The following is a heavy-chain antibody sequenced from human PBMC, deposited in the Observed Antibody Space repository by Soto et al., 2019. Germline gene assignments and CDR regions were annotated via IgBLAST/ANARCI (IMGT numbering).Heavy chain of an antibody. D-gene: IGHD4-17*01. CDR2: ISGSGGST. CDR3: VKDRATVTTRNYYYYGMDV. CDR1: GFTFSSYA. V-gene: IGHV3-23*01. J-gene: IGHJ6*02. Sequence: SLRLSCAASGFTFSSYAMSWVRQAPGKGLEWVSAISGSGGSTYYADSVKGRFTISRDNSKNTLYLQMNSLRAEDTAVYYCVKDRATVTTRNYYYYGMDVWGQGTTVTVSS.